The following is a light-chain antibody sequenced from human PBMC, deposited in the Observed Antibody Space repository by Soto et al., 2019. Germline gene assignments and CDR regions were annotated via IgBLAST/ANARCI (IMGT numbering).Light chain of an antibody. J-gene: IGLJ1*01. CDR2: EVT. Sequence: QSVLTQPAPVAGSPGQSITISCTGTSSDVGDYPYVSWYQQHPGRVPKLIIYEVTSRPSGITSRFSGSKSENTASLTISGLQAEDEADYYCSSYSATNALVFGSGTKVTVL. CDR3: SSYSATNALV. V-gene: IGLV2-14*01. CDR1: SSDVGDYPY.